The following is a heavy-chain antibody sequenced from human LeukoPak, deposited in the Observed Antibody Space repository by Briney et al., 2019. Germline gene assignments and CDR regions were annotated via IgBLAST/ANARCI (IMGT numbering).Heavy chain of an antibody. Sequence: GESLQISCKGSGYNFASYWIGWVRQMPGKGLECMGIIYPGDSDTRYSPSFQGQVTISADKSISTAHLQWSSLKASDTAMYYCARADRYAFDIWGQGTMVTVSS. CDR3: ARADRYAFDI. CDR1: GYNFASYW. J-gene: IGHJ3*02. CDR2: IYPGDSDT. V-gene: IGHV5-51*01.